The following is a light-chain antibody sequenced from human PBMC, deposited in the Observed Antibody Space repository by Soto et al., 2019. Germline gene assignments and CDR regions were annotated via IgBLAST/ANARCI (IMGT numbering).Light chain of an antibody. Sequence: EIVMTQSPATLSVSPGERATLSCRASQSVTTRLAWYQQKPGQPPRLLIYEASIRATGVPARFRGSGSGTDFILSISSLQSEDFAVYYCQQYNNWPPLTFGGGTKV. J-gene: IGKJ4*01. V-gene: IGKV3-15*01. CDR2: EAS. CDR3: QQYNNWPPLT. CDR1: QSVTTR.